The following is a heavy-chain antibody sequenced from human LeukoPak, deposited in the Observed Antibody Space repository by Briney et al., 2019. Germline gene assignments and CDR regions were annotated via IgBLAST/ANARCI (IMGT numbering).Heavy chain of an antibody. D-gene: IGHD2-8*02. CDR2: ISAYNGNT. Sequence: GASVKVSCKASGYTFTNYGIRWVRQAPGQGLEWMGWISAYNGNTNYAQRFQGRVTMTRDTSTSTAYMEPRSLRSDDTAVYYCARDLRDCSGTGCLYYFDYWGQGTLVTVSS. V-gene: IGHV1-18*01. CDR1: GYTFTNYG. CDR3: ARDLRDCSGTGCLYYFDY. J-gene: IGHJ4*02.